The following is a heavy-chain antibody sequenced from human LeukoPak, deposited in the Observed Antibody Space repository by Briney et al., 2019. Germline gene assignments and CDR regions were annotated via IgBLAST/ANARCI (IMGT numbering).Heavy chain of an antibody. V-gene: IGHV3-53*01. CDR1: GFTVSSNY. CDR2: IYSSGST. Sequence: QPGGSLRLSCAASGFTVSSNYMSWVRQAPGKGLEWVSVIYSSGSTYYADSVKGRFTISRDNSKNTLYLQMNSLRAEDTAVYYCARSRRASNYFDYWGQGTLVTVSS. J-gene: IGHJ4*02. CDR3: ARSRRASNYFDY.